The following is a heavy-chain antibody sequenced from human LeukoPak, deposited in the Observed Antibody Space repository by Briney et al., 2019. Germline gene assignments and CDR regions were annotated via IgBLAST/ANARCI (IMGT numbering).Heavy chain of an antibody. V-gene: IGHV4-59*08. D-gene: IGHD1-26*01. CDR2: IYYSGSI. CDR3: ARYSGSYSGFDY. CDR1: GGSISSYY. Sequence: PSETLSLTCTVSGGSISSYYWSWIRQPPGKGLEWIGYIYYSGSINYNPSLKSRVAISVDTSKNQFSLKLRSVTAADTAVYYCARYSGSYSGFDYWGQGTLVTVSS. J-gene: IGHJ4*02.